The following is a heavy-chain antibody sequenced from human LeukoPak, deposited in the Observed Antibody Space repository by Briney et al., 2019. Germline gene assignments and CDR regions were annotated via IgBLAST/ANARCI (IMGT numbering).Heavy chain of an antibody. CDR2: ISHGGDSA. V-gene: IGHV3-23*01. J-gene: IGHJ4*02. Sequence: GGSLRLSCTASGFTFSTYAMTWARQAPGRGLEGVSVISHGGDSAWYADSVKGRFTISRDNSKSTLFLQMNSLRADDTAIYYCAKGRRGWYEGLDYWGQGILVTVSS. D-gene: IGHD6-19*01. CDR1: GFTFSTYA. CDR3: AKGRRGWYEGLDY.